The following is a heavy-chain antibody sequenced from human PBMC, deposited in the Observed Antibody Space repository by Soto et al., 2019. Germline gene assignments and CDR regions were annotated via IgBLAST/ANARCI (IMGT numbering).Heavy chain of an antibody. CDR2: VSYDGATQ. D-gene: IGHD2-15*01. J-gene: IGHJ4*02. V-gene: IGHV3-30*03. Sequence: GGSLRLSCEVSGLTFNTSGMHWVRQAPGKGLEWLAVVSYDGATQYYGDTVKGRFTISRDNSKNTLFLHMGSLRAEDTAMYYCATGSVVVVAATYNYWGQGTLVTVSS. CDR3: ATGSVVVVAATYNY. CDR1: GLTFNTSG.